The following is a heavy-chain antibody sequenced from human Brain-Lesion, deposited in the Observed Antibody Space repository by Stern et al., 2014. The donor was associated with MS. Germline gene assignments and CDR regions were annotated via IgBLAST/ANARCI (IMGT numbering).Heavy chain of an antibody. Sequence: EDQLVESGGDLVQPGGSLRLSCVASGFTFSDYWLTWVRQAPGKGLQWVANINQDGSDKNYGDSVKGRFTISRDNAKNSLYLQMNSLRVDDTAVYYCARIDRGNYDFWSGYYDYWFDPWGQGTLVTVSS. J-gene: IGHJ5*02. CDR1: GFTFSDYW. D-gene: IGHD3-3*01. V-gene: IGHV3-7*01. CDR2: INQDGSDK. CDR3: ARIDRGNYDFWSGYYDYWFDP.